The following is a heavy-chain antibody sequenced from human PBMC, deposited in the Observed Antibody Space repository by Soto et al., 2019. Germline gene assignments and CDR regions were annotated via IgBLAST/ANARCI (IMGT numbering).Heavy chain of an antibody. J-gene: IGHJ6*02. CDR2: INSDGSST. CDR3: ARAGYYDFWSGYHYGMDV. Sequence: LRLSGAASGFTFSSYWMHWVRQPPGKGLVWVSRINSDGSSTNYADSVKGRFTISRDNAKNTLYLQMNSLRAEDTAVYYCARAGYYDFWSGYHYGMDVWGQGTTVTVS. CDR1: GFTFSSYW. D-gene: IGHD3-3*01. V-gene: IGHV3-74*01.